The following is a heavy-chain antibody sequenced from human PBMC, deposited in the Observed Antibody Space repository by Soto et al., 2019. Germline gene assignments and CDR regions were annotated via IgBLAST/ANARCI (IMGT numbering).Heavy chain of an antibody. J-gene: IGHJ6*02. Sequence: PGGSLRLSCAASGFTFSSYGMHWVRQAPGKGLEWVAVIWYDGSNKYYADSVKGRFTISRDNSKNTLYLQMNSLRAEDTAVYYCASESCSGGSCYYYGMDVWGQGTTVTVSS. CDR1: GFTFSSYG. D-gene: IGHD2-15*01. CDR2: IWYDGSNK. CDR3: ASESCSGGSCYYYGMDV. V-gene: IGHV3-33*01.